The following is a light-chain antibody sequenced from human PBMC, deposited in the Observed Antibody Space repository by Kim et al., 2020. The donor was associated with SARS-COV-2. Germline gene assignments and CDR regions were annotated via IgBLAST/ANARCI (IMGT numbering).Light chain of an antibody. J-gene: IGLJ2*01. CDR2: GKN. V-gene: IGLV3-19*01. Sequence: VALGQTVRITCQGDSLRSYYATWYQQKPGQAPILVIYGKNNRPSGIPDRFSGSSSGNTASLTITGTQAGDEADYYCNSRDSNDNVVFCGGTQLT. CDR3: NSRDSNDNVV. CDR1: SLRSYY.